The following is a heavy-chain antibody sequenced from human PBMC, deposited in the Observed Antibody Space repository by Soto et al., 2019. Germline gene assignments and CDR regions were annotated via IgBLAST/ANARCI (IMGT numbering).Heavy chain of an antibody. Sequence: SETLSLTCTVSGGSFSSYYWSWIRQPPGKGLEWIGYIYYSGNTNYNPSLKSRVTISVDTSKNQFSLKLSSVTAADTAVYYCARREYSGYGYFDYWGQGTLVTVSS. J-gene: IGHJ4*02. D-gene: IGHD5-12*01. CDR3: ARREYSGYGYFDY. V-gene: IGHV4-59*08. CDR1: GGSFSSYY. CDR2: IYYSGNT.